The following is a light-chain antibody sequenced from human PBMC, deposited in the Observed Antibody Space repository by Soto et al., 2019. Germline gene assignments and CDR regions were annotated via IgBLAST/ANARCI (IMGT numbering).Light chain of an antibody. J-gene: IGKJ5*01. CDR1: QSVTYDQ. CDR3: QQYRMSPNT. V-gene: IGKV3-20*01. CDR2: DAS. Sequence: EVVLTQSPDTLSLSPGERATLSCRASQSVTYDQLAWYRQTPGQAPRLLIYDASTRATGIPDRFSGSGSGTDFSLTIRGLKPEDFAVYYCQQYRMSPNTFGQGTRLEIK.